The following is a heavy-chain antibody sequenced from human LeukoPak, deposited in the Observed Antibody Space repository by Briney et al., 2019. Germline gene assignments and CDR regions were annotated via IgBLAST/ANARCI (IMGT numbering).Heavy chain of an antibody. CDR1: GGSISSYY. Sequence: SETLSLTCTVSGGSISSYYWSWIRQPPGKGLEWIGYIYYSGSTNYNPSLKSRVTTSVDTSKNQFSLKLSSVTAADTAVYYCARATDRGVIAYWGQGTLVTVSS. J-gene: IGHJ4*02. CDR3: ARATDRGVIAY. V-gene: IGHV4-59*01. D-gene: IGHD3-3*01. CDR2: IYYSGST.